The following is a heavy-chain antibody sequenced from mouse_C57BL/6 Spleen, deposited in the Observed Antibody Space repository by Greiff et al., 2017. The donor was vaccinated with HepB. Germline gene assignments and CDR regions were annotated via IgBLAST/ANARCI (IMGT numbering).Heavy chain of an antibody. Sequence: EVKVVESGGGLVQPGGSLKLSCAASGFTFSDYYMYWVRQTPEKRLEWVAYISNGGGSTYYPDTVKGRFTISRDNAKNTLYLQMSRLKSEDTAMYYCARHEGSNYLNWYFDVWGTGTTVTVSS. V-gene: IGHV5-12*01. CDR3: ARHEGSNYLNWYFDV. CDR1: GFTFSDYY. CDR2: ISNGGGST. J-gene: IGHJ1*03. D-gene: IGHD2-5*01.